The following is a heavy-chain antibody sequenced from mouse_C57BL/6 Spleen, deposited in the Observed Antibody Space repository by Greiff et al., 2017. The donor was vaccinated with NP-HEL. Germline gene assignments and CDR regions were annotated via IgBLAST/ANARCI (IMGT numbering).Heavy chain of an antibody. CDR3: ARGNLERNYAMDY. J-gene: IGHJ4*01. CDR1: YFAFMASA. V-gene: IGHV1-49*01. Sequence: LVESGAELVRPGSSVKLSCKDSYFAFMASAMHWVKQRPGHGLEWIGTFTMYSDATEYSENFKGKATLTANTSSSTAYMELSSLTSEDSAVYYCARGNLERNYAMDYWGQGTSVTVSS. CDR2: FTMYSDAT.